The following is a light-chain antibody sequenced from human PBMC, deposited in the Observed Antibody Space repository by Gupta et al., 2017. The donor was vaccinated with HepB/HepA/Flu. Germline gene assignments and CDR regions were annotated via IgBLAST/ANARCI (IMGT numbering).Light chain of an antibody. CDR1: QFVRTN. J-gene: IGKJ2*01. CDR3: QQRSSWPFA. CDR2: DAS. Sequence: ETTLTQSPDTLSLSPGERASVSCRASQFVRTNLAWYQQKPGQAPRLMIYDASSRATGIPSRFSGSGSGRDFTLTISRLEPEDFAIYFCQQRSSWPFAFGRGTKVEIK. V-gene: IGKV3-11*02.